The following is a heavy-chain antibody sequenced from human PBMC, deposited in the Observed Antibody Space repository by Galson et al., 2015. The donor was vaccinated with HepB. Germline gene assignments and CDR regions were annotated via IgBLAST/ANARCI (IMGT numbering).Heavy chain of an antibody. Sequence: SVKVSCKASGGTFSSYAISWVRQAPGQGLEWMGGIIPIFGIANYAQKFQGRVTITADKSTSTAYMELSSLRSEDTAVYYCASLTPRDGMVVTAKPDDAFDIWGQGTMVTVSS. CDR1: GGTFSSYA. J-gene: IGHJ3*02. V-gene: IGHV1-69*10. CDR3: ASLTPRDGMVVTAKPDDAFDI. D-gene: IGHD2-21*02. CDR2: IIPIFGIA.